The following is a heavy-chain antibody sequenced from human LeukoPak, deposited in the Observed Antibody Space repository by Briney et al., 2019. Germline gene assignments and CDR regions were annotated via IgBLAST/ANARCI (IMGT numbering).Heavy chain of an antibody. J-gene: IGHJ5*02. CDR1: GGTFSSYA. V-gene: IGHV1-69*04. Sequence: ASVKVSCKASGGTFSSYAISWVRQAPGQGLEWMGRIIPILGIANYAQKFQGRVTITADKSTSTAYMELSSLRSEDTAVYYCAVTDTPGWFDPWGQGTLVTVSS. CDR3: AVTDTPGWFDP. CDR2: IIPILGIA. D-gene: IGHD2-21*02.